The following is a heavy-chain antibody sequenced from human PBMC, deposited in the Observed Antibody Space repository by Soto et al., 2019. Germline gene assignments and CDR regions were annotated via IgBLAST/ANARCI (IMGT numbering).Heavy chain of an antibody. V-gene: IGHV1-8*01. D-gene: IGHD5-18*01. Sequence: QVQLVQSGAEVRQPEASVKVSCEASGYIFTSYDFSWVRQAAGQGLEWMGWMNPDTGHTGYAQRFQGRLTLTRNTSITTAYMELNSLTSDDTAIYYCARVRKTRYTYESPGGPLSKWGQGTLVTVTS. J-gene: IGHJ4*02. CDR3: ARVRKTRYTYESPGGPLSK. CDR2: MNPDTGHT. CDR1: GYIFTSYD.